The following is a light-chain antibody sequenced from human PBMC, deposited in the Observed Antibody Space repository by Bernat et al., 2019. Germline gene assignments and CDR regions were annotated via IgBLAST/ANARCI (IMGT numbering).Light chain of an antibody. CDR1: QSVSSNY. CDR2: DAS. CDR3: QQYGSLPIT. V-gene: IGKV3-20*01. Sequence: EIVLTQSPGTLSLSPGERATFSCRASQSVSSNYLAWYQQKPGQTPRLLIYDASSRATGIRDRFRGSGSGTDFTLTISRLEPDDFEVYYCQQYGSLPITVGGETKVEIE. J-gene: IGKJ4*01.